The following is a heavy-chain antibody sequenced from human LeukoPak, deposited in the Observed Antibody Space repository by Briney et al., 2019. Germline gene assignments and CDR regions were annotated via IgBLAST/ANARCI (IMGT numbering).Heavy chain of an antibody. Sequence: SETLSLTCTVSGGSISNYYWSWIRQPPGKGLEWIGYIYSSGSTNYNPSLKSRVTISVDTSKNQFSLKLSSVTAADTAVYYCARGRVAAAGIDYWGQGTLVTVSS. J-gene: IGHJ4*02. CDR1: GGSISNYY. D-gene: IGHD6-13*01. CDR3: ARGRVAAAGIDY. V-gene: IGHV4-59*01. CDR2: IYSSGST.